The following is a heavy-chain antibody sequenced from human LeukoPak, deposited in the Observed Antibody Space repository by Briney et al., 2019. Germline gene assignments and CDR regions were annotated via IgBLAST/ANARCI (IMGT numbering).Heavy chain of an antibody. CDR2: ISAYNGNT. J-gene: IGHJ5*02. CDR1: RYTFTSYG. CDR3: AIGYRSGGSCSNNWFDP. V-gene: IGHV1-18*01. D-gene: IGHD2-15*01. Sequence: ASVNVSCKASRYTFTSYGISGVRQAPGQGLEWMGWISAYNGNTNYAQKLQGRVTMTTATSTSTAHMELRSPRSDDTAVYYCAIGYRSGGSCSNNWFDPWGQGTLVTVSS.